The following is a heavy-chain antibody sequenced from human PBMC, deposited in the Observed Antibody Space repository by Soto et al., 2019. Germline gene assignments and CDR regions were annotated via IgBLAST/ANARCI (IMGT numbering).Heavy chain of an antibody. Sequence: SLCCSASGFTFSSYAMHWVRQAPGKGLEYVSAISSNGGSTYYADSVKGRFTISRDNSKNTLYLQMSSLRAEDTAVYYCVIDQVGLAATHIHFWGQETVGTIST. V-gene: IGHV3-64D*06. D-gene: IGHD2-8*02. CDR3: VIDQVGLAATHIHF. J-gene: IGHJ4*02. CDR2: ISSNGGST. CDR1: GFTFSSYA.